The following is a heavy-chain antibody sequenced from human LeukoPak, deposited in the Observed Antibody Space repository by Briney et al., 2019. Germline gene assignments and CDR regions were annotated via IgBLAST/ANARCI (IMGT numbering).Heavy chain of an antibody. CDR1: GFTFSSYS. Sequence: GGSLRLSCAASGFTFSSYSMNWVRQAPGKGLEWVSVIYSGGSTYYADSVKGRFTISRDNSKNTLYLQMNSLRAEDTAVYYCASSRDYVDAFDIWGQGTMVTVSS. D-gene: IGHD4-17*01. V-gene: IGHV3-66*01. CDR2: IYSGGST. J-gene: IGHJ3*02. CDR3: ASSRDYVDAFDI.